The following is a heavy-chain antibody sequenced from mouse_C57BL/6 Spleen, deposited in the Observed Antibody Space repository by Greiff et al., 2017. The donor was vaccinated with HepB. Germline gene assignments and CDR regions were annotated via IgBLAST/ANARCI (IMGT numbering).Heavy chain of an antibody. D-gene: IGHD2-4*01. CDR1: GYTFTSYW. J-gene: IGHJ3*01. Sequence: QVQLKQPGAELVMPGASVKLSCKASGYTFTSYWMHWVKQRPGQGLEWIGEIDPSDSYTNYNQKFKGKSTLTVDKSSSTAYMQLSSLTSEDSAVYYCARDDDYVFAYWGKGTLVTVSA. CDR2: IDPSDSYT. CDR3: ARDDDYVFAY. V-gene: IGHV1-69*01.